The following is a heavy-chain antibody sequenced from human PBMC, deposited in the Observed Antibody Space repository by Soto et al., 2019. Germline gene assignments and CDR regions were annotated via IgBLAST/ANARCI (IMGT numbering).Heavy chain of an antibody. Sequence: SETLSLTCTVSGGSISSYYWSWIRQPPGKGLEWIGYIYYSGSTNYNPSLKSRVTISVDTSKNQFSLKLSSVTAADTAVYFCARFYPLERHFDSWGQGTLVTVSS. CDR3: ARFYPLERHFDS. CDR2: IYYSGST. D-gene: IGHD1-1*01. V-gene: IGHV4-59*01. J-gene: IGHJ4*02. CDR1: GGSISSYY.